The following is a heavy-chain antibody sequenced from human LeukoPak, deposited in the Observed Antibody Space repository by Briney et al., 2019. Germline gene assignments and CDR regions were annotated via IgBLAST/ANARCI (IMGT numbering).Heavy chain of an antibody. Sequence: GGSLRLSCAGSGFIFNNYAMHWVRQAPGKGLEWVSAISGSGGSTYYADSVKGRFTISRDNSKNTLYLQMNSLRAEDTAVYYCAKDLVEAAAGIDAFDIWGQGTMVTVSS. CDR1: GFIFNNYA. CDR2: ISGSGGST. J-gene: IGHJ3*02. V-gene: IGHV3-23*01. D-gene: IGHD6-13*01. CDR3: AKDLVEAAAGIDAFDI.